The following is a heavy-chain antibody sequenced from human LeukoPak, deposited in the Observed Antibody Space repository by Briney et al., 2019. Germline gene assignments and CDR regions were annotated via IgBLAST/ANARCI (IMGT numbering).Heavy chain of an antibody. V-gene: IGHV1-69*05. CDR1: GGTFSSYA. D-gene: IGHD2-2*01. Sequence: SVKVSCKASGGTFSSYAISWVRQAPGQGLEWMGGIIPIFGTANYAQKFQGRVTITTDESTSTAYMELSSLRSEDTAVYYCARFLFPNLCSSTSCRFNMDVWGEGTTVTVSS. CDR2: IIPIFGTA. J-gene: IGHJ6*03. CDR3: ARFLFPNLCSSTSCRFNMDV.